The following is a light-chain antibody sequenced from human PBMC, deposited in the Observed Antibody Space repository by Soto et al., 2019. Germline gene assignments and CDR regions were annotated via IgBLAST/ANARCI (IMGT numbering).Light chain of an antibody. CDR1: SSDVGSYNR. J-gene: IGLJ1*01. CDR2: EVN. CDR3: SLYTSANTYV. Sequence: QSALTQPPSVSGSPGQSVAISCTGTSSDVGSYNRVAWYQQPPGTAPKLIISEVNNRPSGVPDRFSGSKSGNTASLTISGLHSEDEADYYCSLYTSANTYVFGTGTKLTVL. V-gene: IGLV2-18*01.